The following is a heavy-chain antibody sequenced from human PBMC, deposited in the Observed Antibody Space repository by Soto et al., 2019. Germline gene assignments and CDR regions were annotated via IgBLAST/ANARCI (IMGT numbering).Heavy chain of an antibody. D-gene: IGHD3-22*01. CDR1: GGSFSGYY. CDR3: ARLGAYDSSGLYYDSDY. J-gene: IGHJ4*01. CDR2: INHSGST. V-gene: IGHV4-34*01. Sequence: SETLSLTCAVSGGSFSGYYWNWSRQSPGKGLEWIGDINHSGSTNYNPSLKSRVTISIDTSKNQFSLKLSSVTAADTAVYYCARLGAYDSSGLYYDSDYWGQGTLVTVSS.